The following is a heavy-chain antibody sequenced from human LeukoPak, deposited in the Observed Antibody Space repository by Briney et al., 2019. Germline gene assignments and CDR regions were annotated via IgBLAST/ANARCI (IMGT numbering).Heavy chain of an antibody. Sequence: GGSLRLSCAASGFTFSSYWMNWVRQAPGKGLEWVSYIGSSSSTIYYADSVKGRFTISRDNAKNSLYLQMNSLRAEDTAVYYCARGTPGEVSWFDPWGQGTLVTVSS. D-gene: IGHD3-16*01. CDR2: IGSSSSTI. V-gene: IGHV3-48*04. CDR3: ARGTPGEVSWFDP. CDR1: GFTFSSYW. J-gene: IGHJ5*02.